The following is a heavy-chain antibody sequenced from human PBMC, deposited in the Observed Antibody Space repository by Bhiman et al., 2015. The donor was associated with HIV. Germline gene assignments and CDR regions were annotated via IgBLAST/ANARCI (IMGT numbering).Heavy chain of an antibody. CDR1: GFTFSTSG. D-gene: IGHD6-6*01. J-gene: IGHJ5*02. CDR3: ARGSSSSLSAERFDP. CDR2: ISYDGSSK. Sequence: QVQLVESGGGVVQPGRSLRLSCAASGFTFSTSGMHWVRQAPGKGMEWVAVISYDGSSKYYADSVKGRFTISRDNSKNTLYLQMNSLRAVDTAVYYCARGSSSSLSAERFDPWGQGTLVTVSS. V-gene: IGHV3-30*03.